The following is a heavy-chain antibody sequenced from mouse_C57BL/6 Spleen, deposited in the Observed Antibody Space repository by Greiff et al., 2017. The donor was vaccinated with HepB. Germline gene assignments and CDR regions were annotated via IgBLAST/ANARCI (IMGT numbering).Heavy chain of an antibody. J-gene: IGHJ2*01. CDR3: ARQKGYMGYDGGVDY. Sequence: EVHLVESGGDLVKPGGSLKLSCAASGFTFSSYGMSWVRQTPDKRLEWVATISSGGSYTYYPDSVKGRFTISRDNAKNTLYLQMSSLKSEDTAMYYCARQKGYMGYDGGVDYWGQGTTLTVSS. CDR2: ISSGGSYT. CDR1: GFTFSSYG. D-gene: IGHD2-2*01. V-gene: IGHV5-6*01.